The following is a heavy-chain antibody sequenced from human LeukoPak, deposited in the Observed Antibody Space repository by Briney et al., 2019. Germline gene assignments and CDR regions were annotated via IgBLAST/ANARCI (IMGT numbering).Heavy chain of an antibody. CDR2: IIPIFGTA. Sequence: VKVSCKASGGTFSSYAISWVRQAPGQGLEWMGGIIPIFGTANYAQKFQGRVTITADESTSTAYMELSSLRSEDTAVYYCARYHTWGVALFDYWGQRTLVTVSS. CDR3: ARYHTWGVALFDY. D-gene: IGHD3-10*01. J-gene: IGHJ4*02. V-gene: IGHV1-69*13. CDR1: GGTFSSYA.